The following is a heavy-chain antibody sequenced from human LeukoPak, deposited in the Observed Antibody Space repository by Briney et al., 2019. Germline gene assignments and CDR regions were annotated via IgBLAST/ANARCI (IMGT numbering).Heavy chain of an antibody. J-gene: IGHJ4*01. CDR2: MSYSGHT. D-gene: IGHD2-15*01. Sequence: SETLSLTCTISGDSIGRINYFWGWIRQAPGKGLEWIVSMSYSGHTYYYPSLKSRVTTSIDTSKNQLSLNLKSVTAADTAVYYCARDRDVDDFDSWGHGTLVTVSS. CDR1: GDSIGRINYF. CDR3: ARDRDVDDFDS. V-gene: IGHV4-39*07.